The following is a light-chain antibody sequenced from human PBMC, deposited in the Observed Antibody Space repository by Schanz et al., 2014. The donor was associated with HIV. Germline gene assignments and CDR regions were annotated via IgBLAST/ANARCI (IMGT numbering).Light chain of an antibody. J-gene: IGLJ3*02. Sequence: QSALTQPPSASGSPGQSVTISCTGTSSDVGGYNYVSWYQQHPGKAPKLMIYDVTNRPSGVSNRFSASKSGNTASLTVSGLQAEDEADYYCSSYAGNNNGVFGGGTKLTVL. CDR1: SSDVGGYNY. CDR3: SSYAGNNNGV. V-gene: IGLV2-8*01. CDR2: DVT.